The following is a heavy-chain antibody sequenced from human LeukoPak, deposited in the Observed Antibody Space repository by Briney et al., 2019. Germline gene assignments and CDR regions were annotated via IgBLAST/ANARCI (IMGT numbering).Heavy chain of an antibody. Sequence: SETLSLTCAVSGGSISSYSWTWIRQPPGKGLEWIGHVSYSGNANYNPSLKSRVTISVDTSKKEFSLKLSSVTAADTAMYYCASQITMVRGVIKGDWFDPWGQGTLVTVSS. J-gene: IGHJ5*02. D-gene: IGHD3-10*01. CDR2: VSYSGNA. CDR1: GGSISSYS. V-gene: IGHV4-59*01. CDR3: ASQITMVRGVIKGDWFDP.